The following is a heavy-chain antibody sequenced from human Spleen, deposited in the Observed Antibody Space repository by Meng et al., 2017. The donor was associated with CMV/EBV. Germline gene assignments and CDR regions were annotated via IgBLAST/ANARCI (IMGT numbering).Heavy chain of an antibody. J-gene: IGHJ4*02. CDR2: IYSGGSST. CDR3: AKGRRDESNIVLMVYDIMYYFDY. CDR1: GFTFSSYA. V-gene: IGHV3-23*03. Sequence: GESLKISCAASGFTFSSYAMSWVRQAPGKGLEWVSVIYSGGSSTYYADSVKGRFTISRDNSKNTLYLQMNSLRAEDTAVYYCAKGRRDESNIVLMVYDIMYYFDYWGQGTLVTVSS. D-gene: IGHD2-8*01.